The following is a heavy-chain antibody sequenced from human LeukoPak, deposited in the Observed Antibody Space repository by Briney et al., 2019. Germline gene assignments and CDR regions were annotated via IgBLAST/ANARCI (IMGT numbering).Heavy chain of an antibody. CDR2: INPNSGGT. V-gene: IGHV1-2*04. CDR3: RVRGVIGIYGMDV. D-gene: IGHD3-10*01. CDR1: GYTFTGYY. Sequence: ASVKVSCKASGYTFTGYYMHWVRQAPGQGLEWMGWINPNSGGTNYAQKFQGWVSMTRDTSISTAYMELSRLRSDDTAVYYCRVRGVIGIYGMDVWGQGTTVTVSS. J-gene: IGHJ6*02.